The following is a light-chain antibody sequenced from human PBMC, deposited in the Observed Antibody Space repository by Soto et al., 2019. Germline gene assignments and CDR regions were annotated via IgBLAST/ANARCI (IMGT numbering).Light chain of an antibody. V-gene: IGLV2-18*02. CDR1: SSDVGRYNR. CDR3: SSYTSSSTLL. Sequence: QSVLTRPPSVSGSPGQSVTISCTGTSSDVGRYNRVSWYQQPPGTAPKLMIYEVSNRPSGVPDRFSGSKSGNTASLTISGLQAEDEADYYCSSYTSSSTLLFGGGTKLTVL. J-gene: IGLJ2*01. CDR2: EVS.